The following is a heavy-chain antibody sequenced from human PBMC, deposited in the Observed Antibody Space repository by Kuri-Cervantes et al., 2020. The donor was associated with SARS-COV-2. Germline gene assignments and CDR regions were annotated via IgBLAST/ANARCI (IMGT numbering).Heavy chain of an antibody. V-gene: IGHV3-23*01. CDR3: AKDLRTPGAGPDY. D-gene: IGHD2-8*02. CDR2: ISGSGGST. J-gene: IGHJ4*02. CDR1: GFTFSSYA. Sequence: GGSLRLSCAASGFTFSSYAMSWVRQAPGKGLEWVSAISGSGGSTYYADSVRGRFTISRDNLNNILYLHMNSLRTEDTAVYFCAKDLRTPGAGPDYWGQGTLVTVSS.